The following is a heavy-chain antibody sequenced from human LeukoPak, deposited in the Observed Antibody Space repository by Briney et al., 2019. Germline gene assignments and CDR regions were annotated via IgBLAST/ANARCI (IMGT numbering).Heavy chain of an antibody. CDR1: GYTFTVYY. CDR3: ARARSVSGIATD. CDR2: INPNSGGT. J-gene: IGHJ4*02. V-gene: IGHV1-2*02. D-gene: IGHD6-13*01. Sequence: ASVKVSCKASGYTFTVYYMHWVRQAPGQGLEWMGWINPNSGGTNYAQKFQGRVTMTRDTSISTAYMELSRLRSDDTAVYYCARARSVSGIATDWGQGTLVTVSS.